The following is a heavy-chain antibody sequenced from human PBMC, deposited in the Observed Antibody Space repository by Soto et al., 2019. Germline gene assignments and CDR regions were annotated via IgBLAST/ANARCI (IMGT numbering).Heavy chain of an antibody. Sequence: GSLRLSCAASGFTFSSYAMSWVRQAPGKGLEWVSAISGSGGSTYYADSVKGRFTISRDNSKNTLYLQMNSLRAEDTAVYYCAKDVYYDFWSGYLDAFDIWGQGTMVTVSS. J-gene: IGHJ3*02. D-gene: IGHD3-3*01. CDR1: GFTFSSYA. CDR2: ISGSGGST. CDR3: AKDVYYDFWSGYLDAFDI. V-gene: IGHV3-23*01.